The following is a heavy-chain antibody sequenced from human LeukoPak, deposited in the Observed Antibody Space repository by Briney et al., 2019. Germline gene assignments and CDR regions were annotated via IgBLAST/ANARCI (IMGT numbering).Heavy chain of an antibody. Sequence: GASVKVSCKASGYSFTRYFIHWVRQAPGQGLEWMGIIIPSDGSTSYAQKFQGRVTMTRDTSTSTVYMELSSLRSEDTAVYYCARDIWTPNYGMDVWGQGTTVTVSS. D-gene: IGHD3/OR15-3a*01. CDR2: IIPSDGST. CDR3: ARDIWTPNYGMDV. CDR1: GYSFTRYF. J-gene: IGHJ6*02. V-gene: IGHV1-46*01.